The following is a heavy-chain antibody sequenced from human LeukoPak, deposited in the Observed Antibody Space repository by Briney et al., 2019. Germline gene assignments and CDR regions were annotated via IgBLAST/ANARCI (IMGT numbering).Heavy chain of an antibody. Sequence: GGSLRPSCAASGFTFDDYGMSWVRQAPGKGLEWVSGINWNGGSTGYADSVKGRFTISRDNAKNSLYLQMNSLRAEDTALYHCARLGESGSGNYPIDYWGQGTLVTVSS. CDR3: ARLGESGSGNYPIDY. CDR2: INWNGGST. J-gene: IGHJ4*02. V-gene: IGHV3-20*01. CDR1: GFTFDDYG. D-gene: IGHD3-10*01.